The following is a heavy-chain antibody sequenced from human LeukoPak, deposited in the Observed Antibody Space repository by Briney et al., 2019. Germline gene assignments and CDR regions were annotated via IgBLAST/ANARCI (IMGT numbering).Heavy chain of an antibody. CDR2: INHSGST. V-gene: IGHV4-34*01. CDR3: ARDSPYYGGNFFSFDY. CDR1: GGSFSGYY. J-gene: IGHJ4*02. D-gene: IGHD4-23*01. Sequence: SETLSLTCAVYGGSFSGYYWSWIRQPPGKGLEWIGEINHSGSTNYNPSLKSRVTISVDTSKNQFSLKLSSVTAADTAVYYCARDSPYYGGNFFSFDYWGQGTLVTVSS.